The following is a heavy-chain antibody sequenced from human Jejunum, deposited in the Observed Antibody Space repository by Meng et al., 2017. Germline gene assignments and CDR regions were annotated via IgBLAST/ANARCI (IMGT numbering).Heavy chain of an antibody. Sequence: QVPLQESGPGLVRPSEPLSLTCTVSGGSVSSTNCYWSWIRQPPGKGLEWIGYRYYSGSTNYNPSLKSRVTISVDTSKSQFSLKLFSVTAADTAVYYCAREYCISTTCYFDSWGQGTLVTVSS. CDR1: GGSVSSTNCY. V-gene: IGHV4-61*01. CDR3: AREYCISTTCYFDS. CDR2: RYYSGST. D-gene: IGHD2-2*01. J-gene: IGHJ4*02.